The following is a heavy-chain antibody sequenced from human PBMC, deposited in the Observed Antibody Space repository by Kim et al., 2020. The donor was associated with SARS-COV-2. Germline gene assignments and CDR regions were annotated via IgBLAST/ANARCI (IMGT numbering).Heavy chain of an antibody. J-gene: IGHJ6*02. CDR3: GSLRWASSWSYYYYGMDV. CDR2: INHSGST. CDR1: GGSFSGYY. D-gene: IGHD6-13*01. V-gene: IGHV4-34*01. Sequence: SETLSLTCAVYGGSFSGYYWSWIRQPPGKGLEWIGEINHSGSTNYNPSLKSRVTISVDTSKNQFSLKLSSVTAADTAVYYCGSLRWASSWSYYYYGMDVWGQGTTVTVSS.